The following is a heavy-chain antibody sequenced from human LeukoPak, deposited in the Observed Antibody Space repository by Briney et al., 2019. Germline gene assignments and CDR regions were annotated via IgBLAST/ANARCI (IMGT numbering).Heavy chain of an antibody. CDR3: ARRAPRSIGYSSSGWAARVARVGLDY. CDR2: INHSGST. V-gene: IGHV4-39*07. J-gene: IGHJ4*02. CDR1: GGSISSGSYY. D-gene: IGHD6-6*01. Sequence: SQTLSLTCTVSGGSISSGSYYWSWIRQPPGKGLEWIGEINHSGSTNYNPSLKSRVTISVDTSKNQFSLKLSSVTAADTAVYYCARRAPRSIGYSSSGWAARVARVGLDYWGQGTLVTVSS.